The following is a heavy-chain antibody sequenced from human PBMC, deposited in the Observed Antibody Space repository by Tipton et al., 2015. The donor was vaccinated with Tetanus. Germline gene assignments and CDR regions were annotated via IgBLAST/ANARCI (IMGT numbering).Heavy chain of an antibody. Sequence: SLRLSCEASGFTFSKYNMNWVRQAPGKGLEWVSAISSSSSYMYYADSVKGRFTISRDNAKKSLDLQMNSLRAEDTGVYYCVVHSGSWYSDCLDYWGPGTLVTVSS. V-gene: IGHV3-21*01. CDR2: ISSSSSYM. CDR1: GFTFSKYN. CDR3: VVHSGSWYSDCLDY. J-gene: IGHJ4*02. D-gene: IGHD6-13*01.